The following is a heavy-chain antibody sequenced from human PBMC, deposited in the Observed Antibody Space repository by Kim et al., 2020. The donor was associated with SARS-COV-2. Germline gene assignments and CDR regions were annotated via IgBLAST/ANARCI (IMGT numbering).Heavy chain of an antibody. CDR1: GFTFSSYA. Sequence: GGSLRLSCAASGFTFSSYAMHWVRQAPGKGLEWVAVISYDGSNKYYADSVKGQFTISRDNSKNTLYLQMNSLRVEDTAVYHCARAMGGGYYYGMDVWGQGTTVTVSS. CDR3: ARAMGGGYYYGMDV. V-gene: IGHV3-30*04. D-gene: IGHD3-16*01. J-gene: IGHJ6*02. CDR2: ISYDGSNK.